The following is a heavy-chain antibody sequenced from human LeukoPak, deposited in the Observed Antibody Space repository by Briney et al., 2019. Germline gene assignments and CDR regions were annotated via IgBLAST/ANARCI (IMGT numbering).Heavy chain of an antibody. Sequence: SQTLSLTCTVSGGSISSYYWSWIRQPPGKGLEWIGYIYYSGSTNYNPSLKSRVTISVDTSKNQFSLKLSSVTAADTAVYYCARHGSMVTAIQEELDYWGQGTLVTVSS. CDR1: GGSISSYY. CDR2: IYYSGST. J-gene: IGHJ4*02. CDR3: ARHGSMVTAIQEELDY. D-gene: IGHD2-21*02. V-gene: IGHV4-59*08.